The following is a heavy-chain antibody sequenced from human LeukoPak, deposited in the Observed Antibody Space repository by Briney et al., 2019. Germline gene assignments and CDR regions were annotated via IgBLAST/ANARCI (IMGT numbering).Heavy chain of an antibody. D-gene: IGHD3-9*01. Sequence: PSETLSLTCTVSGYSISSGYYWGWIRQPPGKGLEWIGSIYHSGSTYYNPSLKSRVTISVDTSKNQFSLKLSSVTAADTAVYYCARVLTGSRTRYYFDYWGQGTLVTVSS. CDR3: ARVLTGSRTRYYFDY. CDR2: IYHSGST. V-gene: IGHV4-38-2*02. CDR1: GYSISSGYY. J-gene: IGHJ4*02.